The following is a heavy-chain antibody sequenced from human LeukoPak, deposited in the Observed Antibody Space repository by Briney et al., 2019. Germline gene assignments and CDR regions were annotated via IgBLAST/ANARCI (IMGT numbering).Heavy chain of an antibody. D-gene: IGHD3-22*01. J-gene: IGHJ4*02. V-gene: IGHV4-59*01. Sequence: PSETLSLTCTVSGDSISSYYWSWIRQPPGKGLEWIGYIYCSMNTNYNPSLKSRVTVSIDTSQNQFSLKLSSVTAADTAVYYCARASDSSGYHPFDYWGQGTLVTVSS. CDR1: GDSISSYY. CDR2: IYCSMNT. CDR3: ARASDSSGYHPFDY.